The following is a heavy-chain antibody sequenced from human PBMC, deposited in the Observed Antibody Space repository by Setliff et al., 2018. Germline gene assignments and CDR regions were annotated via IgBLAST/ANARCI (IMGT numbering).Heavy chain of an antibody. Sequence: SETLSLTCTVSGASLRSGSNYWGWFRQPAGKGLEWIGRIYTDGTTNYNPSLKSRVSISADTSMNHFSLRMTSVTAADTAVYFCAREYVVISFVRNTHSHYGMDVWGQGTTVTVSS. V-gene: IGHV4-61*02. CDR3: AREYVVISFVRNTHSHYGMDV. CDR1: GASLRSGSNY. CDR2: IYTDGTT. J-gene: IGHJ6*02. D-gene: IGHD2-21*01.